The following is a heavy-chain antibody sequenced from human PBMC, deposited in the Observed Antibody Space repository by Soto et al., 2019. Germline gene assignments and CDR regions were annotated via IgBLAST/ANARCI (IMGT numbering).Heavy chain of an antibody. CDR1: GYTFTSYY. J-gene: IGHJ2*01. V-gene: IGHV1-46*01. CDR3: ARGEGSSWTWYLDL. D-gene: IGHD6-13*01. Sequence: WASGKVSCKASGYTFTSYYMHWVRQAPGQGLEWMGIINPSGGSTTYAQKFQGRVTMTRDTSTSTVYMELSSLRSEDTAVYYCARGEGSSWTWYLDLWGRGTLGTAPQ. CDR2: INPSGGST.